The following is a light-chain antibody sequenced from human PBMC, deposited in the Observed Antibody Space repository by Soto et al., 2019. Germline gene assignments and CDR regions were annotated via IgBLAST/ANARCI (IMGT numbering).Light chain of an antibody. V-gene: IGKV3-20*01. J-gene: IGKJ4*01. Sequence: EIVLTQSLGTLSLSPGERVTLSCRASQSISSRSLAWYQQKPGQAPRLLIYGASNRLTGIPDRFSGSGSGIDFTLTITRLEPEDFAVYYCQEYGTSQTFGGGTKVEI. CDR2: GAS. CDR3: QEYGTSQT. CDR1: QSISSRS.